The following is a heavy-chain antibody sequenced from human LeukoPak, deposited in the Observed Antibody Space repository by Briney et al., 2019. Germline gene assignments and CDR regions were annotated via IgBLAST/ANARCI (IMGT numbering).Heavy chain of an antibody. CDR3: ARDRAPYCDFWSGYYTFSVDDWFDP. J-gene: IGHJ5*02. Sequence: VASVKVSCKASGYTFTSYGISWVRQAPGQGLEWMGWISAYNGNTNYAQKLQGRVTMTTDTSTSTAYMELRSLRSDDTAVYYCARDRAPYCDFWSGYYTFSVDDWFDPWGQGTLVTVSS. D-gene: IGHD3-3*01. CDR1: GYTFTSYG. V-gene: IGHV1-18*01. CDR2: ISAYNGNT.